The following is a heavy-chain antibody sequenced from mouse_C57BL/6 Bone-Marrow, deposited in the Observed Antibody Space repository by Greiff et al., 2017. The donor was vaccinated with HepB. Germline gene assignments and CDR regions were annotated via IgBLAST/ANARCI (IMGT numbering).Heavy chain of an antibody. CDR1: GFTFSSYG. Sequence: EVQLVESGGDLVKPGGSLKLSCAASGFTFSSYGMSWVRQTPDKRLEWVATISSGGSYTYSPDSVKGRFTISRDNAKNTLYLQMSSLKSEDTAMYYCARRSITTVVALYYAMDYWGQGTSVTVSS. CDR3: ARRSITTVVALYYAMDY. CDR2: ISSGGSYT. J-gene: IGHJ4*01. D-gene: IGHD1-1*01. V-gene: IGHV5-6*01.